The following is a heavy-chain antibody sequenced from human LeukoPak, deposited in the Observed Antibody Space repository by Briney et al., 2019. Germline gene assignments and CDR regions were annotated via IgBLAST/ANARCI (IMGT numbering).Heavy chain of an antibody. D-gene: IGHD3-22*01. J-gene: IGHJ3*02. Sequence: SETLSLTCTVSGGSISNYYWSWIRQPPGKGLEWIGYIYYSGCTNYNPSLKSRVTISVDTSKNQFSLKLSSVTAADTAVYYCARDIGGPTYYYDSSRNAFDIWGQGTMVTVSS. CDR2: IYYSGCT. CDR1: GGSISNYY. CDR3: ARDIGGPTYYYDSSRNAFDI. V-gene: IGHV4-59*01.